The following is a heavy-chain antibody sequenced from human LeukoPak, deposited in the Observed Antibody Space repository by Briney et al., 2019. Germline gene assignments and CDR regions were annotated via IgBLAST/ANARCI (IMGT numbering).Heavy chain of an antibody. J-gene: IGHJ5*02. CDR3: ARERRRLVGFDP. Sequence: ASVKVSCKASGYTFTGYYMHWVRQAPGQGLGWMGWINPNSGGTYYAQKFQGRVTMTRDTSISTAYMELSRLRSDDTAVYYCARERRRLVGFDPWGQGTLVTVSS. CDR2: INPNSGGT. V-gene: IGHV1-2*02. CDR1: GYTFTGYY.